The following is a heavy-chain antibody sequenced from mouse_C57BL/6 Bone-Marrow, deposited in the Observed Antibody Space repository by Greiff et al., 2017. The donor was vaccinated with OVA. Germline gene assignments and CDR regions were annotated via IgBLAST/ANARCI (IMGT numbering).Heavy chain of an antibody. V-gene: IGHV1-72*01. CDR1: GYTFTSYW. Sequence: VQLQQSGAELVQPGASVTLSCKASGYTFTSYWMHWVKQRPGRGLEWIGRIDPNSGGTKYNEKFKSKATLTVDKPSSTSYRLLCRLTSEDSAVYYSARTVIDYWGQGTTLTVSS. CDR3: ARTVIDY. J-gene: IGHJ2*01. CDR2: IDPNSGGT.